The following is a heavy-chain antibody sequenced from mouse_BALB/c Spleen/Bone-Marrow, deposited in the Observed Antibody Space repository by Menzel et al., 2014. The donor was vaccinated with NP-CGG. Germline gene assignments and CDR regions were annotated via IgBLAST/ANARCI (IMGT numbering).Heavy chain of an antibody. J-gene: IGHJ3*01. V-gene: IGHV2-9*02. CDR2: IWADGST. Sequence: VKVVESGPGLVAPSQSLSITCTVSGFSLTSYGVHWVRQPPGKGPEWLGVIWADGSTNYNSALMSRLSISKDNSKSXVFLKMNSLQTDDTAMYYCARDYDYVSWFAYWGQGTLVTVSA. CDR1: GFSLTSYG. CDR3: ARDYDYVSWFAY. D-gene: IGHD2-4*01.